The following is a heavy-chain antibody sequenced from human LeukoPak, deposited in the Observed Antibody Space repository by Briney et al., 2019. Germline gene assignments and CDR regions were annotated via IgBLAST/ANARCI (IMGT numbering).Heavy chain of an antibody. Sequence: ASVKVSCKASGGSFTNCPFHWVRQAPGQGLEWMGGIIPMFGSTDYAQKFQGRLTITADESTTTAYLELSSLRSEDTAVYYCARGDSVPLGGGNLLRVLYFNDWGQGTLVAVSS. CDR2: IIPMFGST. CDR3: ARGDSVPLGGGNLLRVLYFND. D-gene: IGHD4-23*01. V-gene: IGHV1-69*13. CDR1: GGSFTNCP. J-gene: IGHJ1*01.